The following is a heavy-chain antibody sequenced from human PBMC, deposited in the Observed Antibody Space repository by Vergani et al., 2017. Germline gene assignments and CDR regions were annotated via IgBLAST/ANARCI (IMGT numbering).Heavy chain of an antibody. V-gene: IGHV3-23*01. CDR2: ISGSGVSA. CDR3: AXQYFVSGNYLFDY. D-gene: IGHD3-9*01. CDR1: EFTFSNYA. J-gene: IGHJ4*02. Sequence: EVQLLESGGGLVQPGGSLRLTCAASEFTFSNYAMNWVRQAPGKGLEWVSGISGSGVSAYYTDSVKGRFTISRDNSKNMLFLQMNNLRTEDTAIYYCAXQYFVSGNYLFDYWGQGTVVTVSS.